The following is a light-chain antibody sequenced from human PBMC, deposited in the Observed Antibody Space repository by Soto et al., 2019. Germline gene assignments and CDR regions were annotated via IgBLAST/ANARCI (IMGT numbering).Light chain of an antibody. CDR3: SSYSTSSTVV. V-gene: IGLV2-14*01. Sequence: QSALTQPASVSGSPGQSITISCTGTSSDVGAYNYVSWYQQHPGKAPKLMIYEVTDRPSGVSDRFSGSKSGNAASLTISGLQAGDEADYYCSSYSTSSTVVFGGGTKLTVL. CDR1: SSDVGAYNY. J-gene: IGLJ2*01. CDR2: EVT.